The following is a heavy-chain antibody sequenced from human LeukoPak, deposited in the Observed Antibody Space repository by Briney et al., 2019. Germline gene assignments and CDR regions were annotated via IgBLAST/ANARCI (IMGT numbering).Heavy chain of an antibody. CDR2: INHSGST. CDR3: ARGRIAAHNWFDP. D-gene: IGHD6-6*01. Sequence: TSETLSLTCAVYGGSFSGYYWSWIRQPPGKGLEWIGEINHSGSTNYNPSLKSRVTISVDTSKSQFSLKLSSVTAADTAVYYCARGRIAAHNWFDPWGQGTLVTVSS. V-gene: IGHV4-34*01. CDR1: GGSFSGYY. J-gene: IGHJ5*02.